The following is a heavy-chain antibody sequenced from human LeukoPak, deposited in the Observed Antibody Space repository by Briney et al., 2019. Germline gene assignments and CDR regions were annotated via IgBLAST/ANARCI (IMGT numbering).Heavy chain of an antibody. CDR3: ARDRIVGATPYDY. CDR2: ISSSSSSI. CDR1: GFTLRSYT. V-gene: IGHV3-21*01. J-gene: IGHJ4*02. D-gene: IGHD1-26*01. Sequence: GGSLRLSCAASGFTLRSYTMNWVRQAPGKGLEWVSCISSSSSSICYADSVKGRFTISRDDGKNSLYLQMNSLRAEDTAVYYCARDRIVGATPYDYWGQGSLVTVSS.